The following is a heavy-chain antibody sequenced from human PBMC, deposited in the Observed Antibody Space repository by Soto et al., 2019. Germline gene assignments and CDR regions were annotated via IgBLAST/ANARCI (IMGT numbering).Heavy chain of an antibody. V-gene: IGHV5-51*01. CDR3: ARGTYYDFWSGYYTRGDFDC. Sequence: PGESLKISDKGSGYSFTSYWIGWVRQMPGKGLEWMGIIYPGDSDTRYSPSFQGQVTISADKSISTAYPQWSSLKASDTAMYYCARGTYYDFWSGYYTRGDFDCWAQGTLVTVSS. D-gene: IGHD3-3*01. CDR1: GYSFTSYW. CDR2: IYPGDSDT. J-gene: IGHJ4*02.